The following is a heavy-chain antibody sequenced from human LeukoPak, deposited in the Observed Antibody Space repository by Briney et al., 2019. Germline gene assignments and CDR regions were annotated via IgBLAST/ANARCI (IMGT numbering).Heavy chain of an antibody. CDR3: ARATRTGEQDY. D-gene: IGHD4-17*01. J-gene: IGHJ4*02. Sequence: PSETLSLTCTVSGGSISSSSYYWGWIRQPPGKGLEWIGSIYYSGSTYYNPSLKSRVTISVDTSKNQFSLKLSSVTAADTAVYYCARATRTGEQDYWGQGTLVTVSS. CDR2: IYYSGST. V-gene: IGHV4-39*07. CDR1: GGSISSSSYY.